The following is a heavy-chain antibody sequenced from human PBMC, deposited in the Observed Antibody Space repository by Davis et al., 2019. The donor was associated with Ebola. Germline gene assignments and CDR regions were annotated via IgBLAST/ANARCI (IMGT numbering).Heavy chain of an antibody. CDR3: ARDGGRPRTPGTMRVGSYYYGMDV. D-gene: IGHD3-22*01. CDR2: INPNSGGT. J-gene: IGHJ6*04. V-gene: IGHV1-2*06. Sequence: ASVKVSCKASGYTFTSYGISWVRQAPGQGLEWMGRINPNSGGTNYAQKFQGRVTMTRDTSISTAYMELSRLRSDDTAVYYCARDGGRPRTPGTMRVGSYYYGMDVWGKGTTVTVSS. CDR1: GYTFTSYG.